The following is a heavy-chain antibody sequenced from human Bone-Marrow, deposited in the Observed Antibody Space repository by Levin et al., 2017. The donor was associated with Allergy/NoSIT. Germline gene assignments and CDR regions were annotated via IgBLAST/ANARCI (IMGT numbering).Heavy chain of an antibody. V-gene: IGHV4-59*01. D-gene: IGHD5-12*01. Sequence: SETLSLTCTVSGGSISSYYWSWIRQPPGKGLEWIGNIYYSGTTNYNPSLKSRVTISVDTSKKQFFLKLSSVTAADTAVYYCARLKGSGYDVAAFDIWGQGTMVTVSS. J-gene: IGHJ3*02. CDR1: GGSISSYY. CDR3: ARLKGSGYDVAAFDI. CDR2: IYYSGTT.